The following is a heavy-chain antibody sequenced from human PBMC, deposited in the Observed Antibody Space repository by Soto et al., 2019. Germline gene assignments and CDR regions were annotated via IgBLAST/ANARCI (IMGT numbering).Heavy chain of an antibody. CDR3: AHRQARDGIFDY. CDR1: GFSLNTSSVG. J-gene: IGHJ4*02. CDR2: IYWDDDK. V-gene: IGHV2-5*02. Sequence: SLTLTCTFSGFSLNTSSVGVGWIRQPPGKALECLALIYWDDDKRYSPSLKSRLTITKDTSKNQVVLTMTNMDPVDTATYYCAHRQARDGIFDYWGQGTLVTVSS. D-gene: IGHD1-1*01.